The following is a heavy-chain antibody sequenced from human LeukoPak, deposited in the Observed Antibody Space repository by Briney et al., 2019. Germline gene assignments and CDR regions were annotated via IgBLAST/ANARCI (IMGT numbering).Heavy chain of an antibody. CDR1: GDYISSDY. CDR2: IYSSGST. J-gene: IGHJ4*02. D-gene: IGHD6-13*01. CDR3: ARSLMDEAAA. Sequence: PSETLSLTCTVSGDYISSDYWNWIRQPAGKGLEWIGRIYSSGSTNYNPSLKSRITMSVDTSKNQFSLKLSSVTAADTAVYYCARSLMDEAAAWGQGTLVTVSS. V-gene: IGHV4-4*07.